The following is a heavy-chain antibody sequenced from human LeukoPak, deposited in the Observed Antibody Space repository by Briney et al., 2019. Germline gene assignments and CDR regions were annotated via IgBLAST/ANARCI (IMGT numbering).Heavy chain of an antibody. CDR2: IYTSGST. V-gene: IGHV4-4*07. Sequence: SETLSLTCTVSGGSTSSYYWSWIRQPAGKGLEWIGRIYTSGSTNYNPSLKSRVTMSVDTSKNQFSLNLNSVTAADTAVYYCARADSSSWYYFDYWGQGTLVTVSS. D-gene: IGHD6-13*01. CDR3: ARADSSSWYYFDY. CDR1: GGSTSSYY. J-gene: IGHJ4*02.